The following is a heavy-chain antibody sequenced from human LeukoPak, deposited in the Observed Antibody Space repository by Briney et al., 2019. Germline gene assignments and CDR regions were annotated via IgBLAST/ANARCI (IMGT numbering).Heavy chain of an antibody. D-gene: IGHD4-17*01. Sequence: GESLKISCKGSGYTFITYWFAWVRQMPGKGLEWMGSIYPGDSDTRYSPSFQGQVTIAVDKFISTAYLQWTSLKASDTAMYYCATVRTSVTTSDAFDIWGQGTVVTVSS. V-gene: IGHV5-51*01. CDR2: IYPGDSDT. J-gene: IGHJ3*02. CDR3: ATVRTSVTTSDAFDI. CDR1: GYTFITYW.